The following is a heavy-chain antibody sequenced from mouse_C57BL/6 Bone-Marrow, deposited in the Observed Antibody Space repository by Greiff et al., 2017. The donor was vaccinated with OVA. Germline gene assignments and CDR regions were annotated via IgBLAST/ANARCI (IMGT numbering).Heavy chain of an antibody. D-gene: IGHD2-2*01. V-gene: IGHV3-6*01. CDR2: ISYDGSN. CDR3: ARDGWLRRFFDY. J-gene: IGHJ2*01. Sequence: DVKLQESGPGLVKPSQSLSLTCSVTGYSITSGYYWNWIRQFPGNKLEWMGYISYDGSNNYNPSLKNRISITRDTSKNQFFLKLNSVTTEDTATYYCARDGWLRRFFDYWGQGTTLTVSS. CDR1: GYSITSGYY.